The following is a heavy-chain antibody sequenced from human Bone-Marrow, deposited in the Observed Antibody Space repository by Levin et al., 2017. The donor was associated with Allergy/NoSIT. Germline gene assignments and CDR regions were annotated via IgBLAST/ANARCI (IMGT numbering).Heavy chain of an antibody. Sequence: GGSLRLSCAASGFTFSSYAMSWVRQAPGKGLEWVSAISGSGGSTYYADSVKGRFTISRDNSKNTLYLQMNSLRAEDTAVYYCARSIRIAARPPDAFDIWGQGTMVTVSS. J-gene: IGHJ3*02. CDR1: GFTFSSYA. V-gene: IGHV3-23*01. D-gene: IGHD6-6*01. CDR2: ISGSGGST. CDR3: ARSIRIAARPPDAFDI.